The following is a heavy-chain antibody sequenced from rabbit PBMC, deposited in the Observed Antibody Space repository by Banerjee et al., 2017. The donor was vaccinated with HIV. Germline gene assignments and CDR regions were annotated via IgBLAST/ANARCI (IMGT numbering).Heavy chain of an antibody. J-gene: IGHJ4*01. CDR1: GFSFSNKYV. CDR2: INTSSGNT. Sequence: QEQLVESGGGLVKPGASLTLTCTASGFSFSNKYVMCWVRQAPGKGLEWIACINTSSGNTVYATWAKGRFTISKTSSTTVTLQMTSLTAADTATYFCARDYVGDSYSAFDLWGPGTLVTVS. V-gene: IGHV1S45*01. CDR3: ARDYVGDSYSAFDL. D-gene: IGHD8-1*01.